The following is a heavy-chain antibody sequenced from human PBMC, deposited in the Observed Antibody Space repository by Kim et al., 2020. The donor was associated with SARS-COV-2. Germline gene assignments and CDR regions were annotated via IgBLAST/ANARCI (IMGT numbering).Heavy chain of an antibody. CDR2: INTDSTAT. Sequence: GGSLRLSCAASGFTFSNYRINWVRQAPGKGLEWVAYINTDSTATYYGDSVKGRFTISRDNAKNSAFLQMNSLRDEDSALYYCAAYLVRGPLITTFHSHGMDVWGPGTTVRVSS. CDR1: GFTFSNYR. J-gene: IGHJ6*02. CDR3: AAYLVRGPLITTFHSHGMDV. D-gene: IGHD3-10*01. V-gene: IGHV3-48*02.